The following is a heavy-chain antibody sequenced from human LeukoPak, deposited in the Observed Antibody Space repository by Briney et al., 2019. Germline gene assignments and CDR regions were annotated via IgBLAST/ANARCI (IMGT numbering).Heavy chain of an antibody. J-gene: IGHJ4*02. V-gene: IGHV3-7*02. CDR3: ATYKNQPHTLFFDF. CDR1: GFTFRNYW. D-gene: IGHD1-1*01. Sequence: GGTLTLSCAASGFTFRNYWMNWDRQAPGKGLEKVANINEDGSEKNYVDSVKGRFTTSRDNARNSLSLQMNSLRSEDTAVYYCATYKNQPHTLFFDFWGQGALVTVSA. CDR2: INEDGSEK.